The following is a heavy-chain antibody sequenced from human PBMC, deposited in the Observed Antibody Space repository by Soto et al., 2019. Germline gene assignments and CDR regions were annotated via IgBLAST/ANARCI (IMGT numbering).Heavy chain of an antibody. CDR2: ISYDGGNK. CDR3: ARDRGIAARHFYDYGRDV. J-gene: IGHJ6*04. D-gene: IGHD6-6*01. CDR1: GFTFSSYG. Sequence: GGSLRLSCAASGFTFSSYGIHWVRQAPGKGLEWVAVISYDGGNKYYADSVKGRFTISRDNSKNTLYLQMNSLRADDTAVYYCARDRGIAARHFYDYGRDVWGKGTTVTVAS. V-gene: IGHV3-30-3*01.